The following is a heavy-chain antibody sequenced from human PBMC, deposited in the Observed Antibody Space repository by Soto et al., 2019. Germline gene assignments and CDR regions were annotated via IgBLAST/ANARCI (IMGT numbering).Heavy chain of an antibody. CDR2: IIPIFGTA. D-gene: IGHD3-10*01. CDR3: ARRGEGRRLPPYGMDV. V-gene: IGHV1-69*12. CDR1: GGTFSSYA. J-gene: IGHJ6*02. Sequence: QVQLVQSGAEVKKPGSSVKVSCKASGGTFSSYAISWVRQAPGQGLEWMGGIIPIFGTANYAQKFQGRVTSTADESTSTAYMELSSLRSEDTAVYYCARRGEGRRLPPYGMDVWGQGTTVTVSS.